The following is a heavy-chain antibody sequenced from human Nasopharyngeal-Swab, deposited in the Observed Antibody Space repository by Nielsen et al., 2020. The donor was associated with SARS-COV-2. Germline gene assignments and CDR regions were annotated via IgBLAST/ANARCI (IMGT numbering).Heavy chain of an antibody. J-gene: IGHJ4*02. CDR2: IVVGSGNT. V-gene: IGHV1-58*01. D-gene: IGHD3-10*01. Sequence: WVRQAPGQRLEGIGWIVVGSGNTNYAQKFQGRVTITRDMSTRTAYMELSILRSEDTAVYYCAAGVSGSGTYYTDFDYWGQGTLVTVSS. CDR3: AAGVSGSGTYYTDFDY.